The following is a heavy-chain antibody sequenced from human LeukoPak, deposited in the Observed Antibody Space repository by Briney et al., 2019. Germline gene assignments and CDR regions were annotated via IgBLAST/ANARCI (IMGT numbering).Heavy chain of an antibody. CDR1: GFTFSSYS. J-gene: IGHJ4*02. CDR2: ISSSSSTI. V-gene: IGHV3-48*01. D-gene: IGHD6-13*01. Sequence: PGGSLRLSCAASGFTFSSYSMNWVRQAPGKGLEWVSYISSSSSTIYYADSVKGRFTISRDNAKNSLYLQMNSLRAEDTAVYYCARVYSSSWANFGYWGQGTLVTVSS. CDR3: ARVYSSSWANFGY.